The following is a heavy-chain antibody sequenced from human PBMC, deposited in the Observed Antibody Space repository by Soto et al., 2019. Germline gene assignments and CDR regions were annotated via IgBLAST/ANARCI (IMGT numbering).Heavy chain of an antibody. Sequence: ASVKVSCKVSGYTLTELSMHWVRQAPGKGLEWMGGFDPEDGETIYAQKFQGRVTMTEDTSTDTAYMELSSLRSEDTAVYCCATLLGDSSGYPPVWGQGTLVTVSS. V-gene: IGHV1-24*01. D-gene: IGHD3-22*01. CDR1: GYTLTELS. CDR3: ATLLGDSSGYPPV. CDR2: FDPEDGET. J-gene: IGHJ4*02.